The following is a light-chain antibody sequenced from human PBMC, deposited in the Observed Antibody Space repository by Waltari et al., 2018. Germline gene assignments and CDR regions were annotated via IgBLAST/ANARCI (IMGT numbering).Light chain of an antibody. CDR1: RGIYSY. Sequence: DIQMTQSPSSLSTSVGDRVTITCRASRGIYSYLNWYQQRPGRAPKLLIYDASTLQREVPTRFSGGGIGTDFTLTINNLQPEDVATYFCQQIYSPPFTFGQGTRLEI. CDR3: QQIYSPPFT. J-gene: IGKJ5*01. V-gene: IGKV1-39*01. CDR2: DAS.